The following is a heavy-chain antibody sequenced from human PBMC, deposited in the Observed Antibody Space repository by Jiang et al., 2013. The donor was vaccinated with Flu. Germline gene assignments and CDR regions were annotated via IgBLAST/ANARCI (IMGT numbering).Heavy chain of an antibody. J-gene: IGHJ4*02. Sequence: FTFSSYSMNWVRQAPGKGLEWVSSISSSSSYIYYADSVKGRFTISRDNAKNSLYLQMNSLRAEDTAVYYCARVGTSYSSSPGRYYWGQGTLVTVSS. CDR1: FTFSSYS. V-gene: IGHV3-21*01. D-gene: IGHD6-13*01. CDR3: ARVGTSYSSSPGRYY. CDR2: ISSSSSYI.